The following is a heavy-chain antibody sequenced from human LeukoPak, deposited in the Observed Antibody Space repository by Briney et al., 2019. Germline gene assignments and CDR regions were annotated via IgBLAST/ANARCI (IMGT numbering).Heavy chain of an antibody. CDR3: ARGGMWELLNALCY. Sequence: GGSLRLSCAASGFTFSSYWMSWVRQAPGKGLEWVAVISYDGSNKYYADSVKGRFTISRDNSKNTLYLQMNSLRAEDTAVYYCARGGMWELLNALCYWGQGTLVTVSS. V-gene: IGHV3-30-3*01. D-gene: IGHD1-26*01. CDR2: ISYDGSNK. CDR1: GFTFSSYW. J-gene: IGHJ4*02.